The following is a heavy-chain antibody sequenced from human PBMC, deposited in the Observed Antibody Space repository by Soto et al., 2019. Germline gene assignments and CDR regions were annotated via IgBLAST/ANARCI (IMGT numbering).Heavy chain of an antibody. V-gene: IGHV3-30*03. Sequence: QVQLVESGGGVVQPGRSLRLSCAASGFTFSNFAMYWVRQAPAKGLEWMAVISYDGGNENYADSVKGRFTISRDNSENTLYLQMNILRPEDTAVYYCARRIPVSGPYGAFDIWGPGTMVIVSS. CDR2: ISYDGGNE. CDR3: ARRIPVSGPYGAFDI. J-gene: IGHJ3*02. CDR1: GFTFSNFA. D-gene: IGHD6-13*01.